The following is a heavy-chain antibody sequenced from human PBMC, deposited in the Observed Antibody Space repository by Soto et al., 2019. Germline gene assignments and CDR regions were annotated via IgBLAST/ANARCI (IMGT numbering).Heavy chain of an antibody. Sequence: SETLSLTCTVSGGSISSSSYYWGWIRQPPGKGLEWIGSIYYSGSTYYNPSLKSRVTISVDTSKNQFSLKLSSVTAADTAVYYCARHGWSGSWFDPWGQGTLVTVSS. CDR3: ARHGWSGSWFDP. CDR1: GGSISSSSYY. CDR2: IYYSGST. V-gene: IGHV4-39*01. D-gene: IGHD1-26*01. J-gene: IGHJ5*02.